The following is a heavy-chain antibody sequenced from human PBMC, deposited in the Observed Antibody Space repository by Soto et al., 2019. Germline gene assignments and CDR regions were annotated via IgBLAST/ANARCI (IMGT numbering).Heavy chain of an antibody. CDR2: IYYSGST. CDR3: ARGEMATILFDY. CDR1: GGSISSYY. J-gene: IGHJ4*02. D-gene: IGHD5-12*01. V-gene: IGHV4-59*01. Sequence: QVQLQESGPGLVKPSETLSLTCTVSGGSISSYYWSWIRQPPGKGLEWIGYIYYSGSTNYNPSLKSRVTISVDTSKNQFSLKLSSVTAADTAVYYCARGEMATILFDYWGQGTLVTVSS.